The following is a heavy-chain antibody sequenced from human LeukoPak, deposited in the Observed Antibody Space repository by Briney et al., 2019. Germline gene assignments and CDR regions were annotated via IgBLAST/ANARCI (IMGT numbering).Heavy chain of an antibody. CDR3: AKDIQLPTYGMDV. V-gene: IGHV3-43D*03. CDR1: GFTFDDYA. D-gene: IGHD5-18*01. Sequence: GGSLRLSCAASGFTFDDYAMHWVRQAPGKGLEWVSLISWDGGSTYYADSVKGRFTISRDNSKNSLYLQMNSLRAEDTALYYCAKDIQLPTYGMDVWGQGTTVTVSS. CDR2: ISWDGGST. J-gene: IGHJ6*02.